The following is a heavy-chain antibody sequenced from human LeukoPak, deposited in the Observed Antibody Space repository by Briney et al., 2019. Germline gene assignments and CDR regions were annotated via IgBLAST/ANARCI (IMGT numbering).Heavy chain of an antibody. CDR3: AKPSPLAASPSYAFDH. J-gene: IGHJ4*02. CDR2: ISTSSDST. Sequence: GGSLRLSCAASGFTFSSYAMSWVRQAPGKGLEWVSAISTSSDSTYYADSVKGRFTISRDNSKNTLYLQMNSLRAEGTALYYRAKPSPLAASPSYAFDHWGQGTLVTVSS. CDR1: GFTFSSYA. V-gene: IGHV3-23*01. D-gene: IGHD6-13*01.